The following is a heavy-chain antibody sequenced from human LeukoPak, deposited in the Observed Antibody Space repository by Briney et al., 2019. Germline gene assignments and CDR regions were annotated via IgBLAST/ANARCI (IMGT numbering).Heavy chain of an antibody. D-gene: IGHD3-10*01. V-gene: IGHV4-59*12. Sequence: DPSETLSLTCTVSGVSISSYYWSWIRQPPGKGLEWIGYIYYSGSTNYNPSLKSRVTMSVDTSKNPFSLKLSSVTAADTAVYYCAREVGGYGVPFDIWGQGTMVTVSS. CDR2: IYYSGST. CDR3: AREVGGYGVPFDI. CDR1: GVSISSYY. J-gene: IGHJ3*02.